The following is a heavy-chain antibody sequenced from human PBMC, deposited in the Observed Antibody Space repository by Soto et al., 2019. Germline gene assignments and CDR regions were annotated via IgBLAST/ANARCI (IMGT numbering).Heavy chain of an antibody. CDR2: IYDSGSL. D-gene: IGHD3-16*01. J-gene: IGHJ6*02. V-gene: IGHV4-30-4*01. CDR1: GGAISSGDYY. CDR3: ARLPYDSVWGTLGGMDV. Sequence: SQTLSLTCTVSGGAISSGDYYWTWIRQPPGKGLEWIGFIYDSGSLYYNPSLRNRVSMSIDSSSDRFSLSLTTVTAADTAVYYCARLPYDSVWGTLGGMDVWGQGTTVTVSS.